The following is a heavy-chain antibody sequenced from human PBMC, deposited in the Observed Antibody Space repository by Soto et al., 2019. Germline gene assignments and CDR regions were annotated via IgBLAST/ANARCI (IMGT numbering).Heavy chain of an antibody. CDR1: GYTFTSYG. J-gene: IGHJ6*02. CDR2: ISAYNGNT. V-gene: IGHV1-18*04. D-gene: IGHD6-19*01. Sequence: ASVKVSCKASGYTFTSYGISWVRQAPGQGLEWMGWISAYNGNTNYAQKLQGRVTMTTDTSTSTAYMELRSLRSDDTAVYYCAREHRYRSGWYGDYYYGMDVWGQGTTVTVS. CDR3: AREHRYRSGWYGDYYYGMDV.